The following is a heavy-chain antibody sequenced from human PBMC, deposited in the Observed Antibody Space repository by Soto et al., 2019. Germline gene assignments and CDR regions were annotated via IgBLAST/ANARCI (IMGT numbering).Heavy chain of an antibody. Sequence: ASVKVSCKVSGYTLTELSMHWVRQAPGKGLEWMGGFDPEDGETIYAQKFQGRVTMTEDTSTDTAYMELSSLRSEDTAVYYCARVPQMATIAPSYFDYWGQGTLVTVSS. D-gene: IGHD5-12*01. CDR1: GYTLTELS. CDR2: FDPEDGET. CDR3: ARVPQMATIAPSYFDY. V-gene: IGHV1-24*01. J-gene: IGHJ4*02.